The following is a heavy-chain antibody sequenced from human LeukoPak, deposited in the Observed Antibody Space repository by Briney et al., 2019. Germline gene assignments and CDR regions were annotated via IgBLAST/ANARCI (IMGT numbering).Heavy chain of an antibody. CDR3: AKDLGDLRFLEWLPGNDY. CDR1: GFTFGSYA. CDR2: ISGSGGST. V-gene: IGHV3-23*01. Sequence: GGSLRLSCAASGFTFGSYAMSWVRQAPGKGLEWVSAISGSGGSTYYADSVKGRFTISRDNSKNTLYLQMNSLRAEDTAVYYCAKDLGDLRFLEWLPGNDYWGQGTLVTVSS. J-gene: IGHJ4*02. D-gene: IGHD3-3*01.